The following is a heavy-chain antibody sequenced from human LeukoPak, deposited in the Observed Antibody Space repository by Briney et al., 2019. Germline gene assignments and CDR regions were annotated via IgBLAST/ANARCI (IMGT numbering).Heavy chain of an antibody. CDR2: ISGGGGST. D-gene: IGHD6-13*01. J-gene: IGHJ3*02. Sequence: GGSLRLSCAASGFTFSSYAMNWVRQAPGKGLEWVSTISGGGGSTYYADSVKGRFTISRDNSKNTLYLQMNSLRAEVTAVYYCAKTSSTYTTRDAFDICGQGTMVTVSS. CDR3: AKTSSTYTTRDAFDI. CDR1: GFTFSSYA. V-gene: IGHV3-23*01.